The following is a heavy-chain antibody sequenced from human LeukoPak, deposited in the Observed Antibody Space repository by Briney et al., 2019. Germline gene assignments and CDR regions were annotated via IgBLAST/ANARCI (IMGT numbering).Heavy chain of an antibody. Sequence: PGGSLRLSCAAFGFTFSSYGMHWVRQAPGKGLEWVAVISYDGSNKYYADSVKGRFTISRDNSKNTLYLQMNSLRAEDTAVYYCAKAQLGQQLVLPDDYWGQGTLVTVSS. J-gene: IGHJ4*02. CDR2: ISYDGSNK. V-gene: IGHV3-30*18. D-gene: IGHD6-13*01. CDR3: AKAQLGQQLVLPDDY. CDR1: GFTFSSYG.